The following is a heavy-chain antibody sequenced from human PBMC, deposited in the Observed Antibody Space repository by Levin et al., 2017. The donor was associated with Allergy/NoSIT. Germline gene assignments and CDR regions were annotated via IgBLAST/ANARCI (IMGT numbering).Heavy chain of an antibody. CDR1: GDSIISSNYY. CDR2: IYYSGST. V-gene: IGHV4-39*01. Sequence: SETLSLTCTVSGDSIISSNYYWGWIRQPPGKGLEWIGSIYYSGSTYYNPSLKSRVTISVDTSKNQFSLKLSSVTAADTAVFYCARGPVVIAPHADYFQHWGQGTLVTVSS. D-gene: IGHD2-21*01. J-gene: IGHJ1*01. CDR3: ARGPVVIAPHADYFQH.